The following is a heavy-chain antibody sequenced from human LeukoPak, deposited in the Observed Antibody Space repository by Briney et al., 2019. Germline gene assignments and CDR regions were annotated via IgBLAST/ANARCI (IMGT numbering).Heavy chain of an antibody. CDR1: GGSISSYY. Sequence: SETLSLTCTVSGGSISSYYWSWIRQPPGKGLEWIGYIYYSGSTNYNPSLKSRVTISVDTSKNQFSLKLSSVTAADTAVYYCARARYCSSTSCFRFDYWGQGTLVTVSS. CDR3: ARARYCSSTSCFRFDY. CDR2: IYYSGST. V-gene: IGHV4-59*08. J-gene: IGHJ4*02. D-gene: IGHD2-2*01.